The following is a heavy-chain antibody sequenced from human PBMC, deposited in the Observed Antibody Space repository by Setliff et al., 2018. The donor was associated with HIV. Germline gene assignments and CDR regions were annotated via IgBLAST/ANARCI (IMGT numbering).Heavy chain of an antibody. CDR2: IYYSGNT. V-gene: IGHV4-39*01. D-gene: IGHD5-12*01. J-gene: IGHJ5*02. Sequence: SETLSLTCSVSGDSIFTSTYYWGWIRQPPGKRLEWIGSIYYSGNTYYNPSLKSRVTISVDTSKNQFLLNLSSVTATDSAVYYCARLGRPYSGQGWFDPWGQGTLVTVS. CDR3: ARLGRPYSGQGWFDP. CDR1: GDSIFTSTYY.